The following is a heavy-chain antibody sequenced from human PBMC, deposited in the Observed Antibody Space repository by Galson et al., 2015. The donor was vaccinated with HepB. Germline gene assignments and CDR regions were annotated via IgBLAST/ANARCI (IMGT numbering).Heavy chain of an antibody. V-gene: IGHV4-59*08. CDR2: IYYSGST. J-gene: IGHJ3*02. CDR3: ARHRSDSSALSI. CDR1: GGSIRSYY. Sequence: LTCTVSGGSIRSYYWSWIRQPPGKGLEWIGYIYYSGSTNYNPSLKSRVTISVDTSKNQFSLKLSSVTAADTAVYYCARHRSDSSALSIWGQGTMVTVSS. D-gene: IGHD3-22*01.